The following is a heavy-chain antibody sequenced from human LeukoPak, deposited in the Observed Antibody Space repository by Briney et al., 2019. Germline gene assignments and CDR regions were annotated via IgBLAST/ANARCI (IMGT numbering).Heavy chain of an antibody. CDR1: GFIFSSYS. J-gene: IGHJ3*02. CDR2: ISSSSAYV. CDR3: AKDYDSSPDAFDI. Sequence: GGSLRLSCAASGFIFSSYSMNWVRQAPGKGLEWVSSISSSSAYVYYADSVRGRFTISRDNAKNSLYLQMNSLRAEDTALYYCAKDYDSSPDAFDIWGQGTMVTVSS. D-gene: IGHD3-22*01. V-gene: IGHV3-21*04.